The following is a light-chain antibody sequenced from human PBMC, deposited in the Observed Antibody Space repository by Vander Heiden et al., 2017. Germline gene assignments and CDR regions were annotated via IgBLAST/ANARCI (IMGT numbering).Light chain of an antibody. CDR3: NSRDSSGNHVV. CDR1: SLRRYY. CDR2: GKN. J-gene: IGLJ2*01. Sequence: SSELPQAPAVSVALGQTVRITCQGDSLRRYYASWYQQKPGQAPVLVIYGKNKRPSGIPDRFSGTNSGNTASLTITGAQAEDEADYYCNSRDSSGNHVVFGGGTKLTVL. V-gene: IGLV3-19*01.